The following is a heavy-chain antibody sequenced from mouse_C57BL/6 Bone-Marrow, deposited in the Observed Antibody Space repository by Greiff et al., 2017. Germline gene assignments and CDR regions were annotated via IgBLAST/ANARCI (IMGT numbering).Heavy chain of an antibody. CDR1: GYTFTSYW. Sequence: QVQLQQPGAELVKPGASVKLSCKASGYTFTSYWMHWVKQRPGRGLEWIGRIDPNSGGTKYNEKFKSKATLTVDKPSSTAYMQLSSLTSEDSAVYYCARDITRDAMDYWGQGTSVTVSS. J-gene: IGHJ4*01. CDR3: ARDITRDAMDY. CDR2: IDPNSGGT. D-gene: IGHD1-2*01. V-gene: IGHV1-72*01.